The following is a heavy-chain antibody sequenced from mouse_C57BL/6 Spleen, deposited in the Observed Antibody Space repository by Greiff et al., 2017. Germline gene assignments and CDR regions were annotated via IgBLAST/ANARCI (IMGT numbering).Heavy chain of an antibody. CDR2: IDPSDSET. D-gene: IGHD1-1*01. CDR3: ARATTVLAPGYFDY. CDR1: GYTFTSYW. V-gene: IGHV1-52*01. Sequence: QVQLQQPGAELVRPGSSVKLSCKASGYTFTSYWMHWVKQRPIQGLEWIGNIDPSDSETHYNQKFKDKATLTVDKSSSTAYMQLSSLTSEDSAVYYCARATTVLAPGYFDYWGQGTTLTVSS. J-gene: IGHJ2*01.